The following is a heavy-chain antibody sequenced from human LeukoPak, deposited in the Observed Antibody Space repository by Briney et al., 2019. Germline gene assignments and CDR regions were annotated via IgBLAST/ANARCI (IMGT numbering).Heavy chain of an antibody. Sequence: PGGSLRLSCAASGFTFSSYAMSWVRQAPGKGLERVSAISGSGGSTYYADSVKGRFTISRDNSKNTLYLQMNSLRAEDTAVYYCAKDLDAGGGIAVAGPWAFDYWGQGTLVTVSS. J-gene: IGHJ4*02. D-gene: IGHD6-19*01. CDR1: GFTFSSYA. V-gene: IGHV3-23*01. CDR2: ISGSGGST. CDR3: AKDLDAGGGIAVAGPWAFDY.